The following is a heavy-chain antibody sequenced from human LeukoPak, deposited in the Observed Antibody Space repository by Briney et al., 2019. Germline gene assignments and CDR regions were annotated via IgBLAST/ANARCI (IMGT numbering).Heavy chain of an antibody. V-gene: IGHV3-9*01. Sequence: GGSLRLSCAASGFTFDDYAMHWVRQAPGKGLEWVSGLSWNSGGIGYADSVKGRFTISRDNAKNSLYLQMNSLRAEDTALYYCAKDTSYDFWGGNNWFDPWGQGTLVTVSS. CDR2: LSWNSGGI. J-gene: IGHJ5*02. CDR3: AKDTSYDFWGGNNWFDP. CDR1: GFTFDDYA. D-gene: IGHD3-3*01.